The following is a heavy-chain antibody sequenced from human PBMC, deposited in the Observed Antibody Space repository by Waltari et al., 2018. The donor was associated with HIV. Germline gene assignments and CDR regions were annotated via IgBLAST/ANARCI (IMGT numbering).Heavy chain of an antibody. J-gene: IGHJ6*02. CDR2: IWYDGSNT. D-gene: IGHD2-21*01. Sequence: QVQLVESGGGVVQPGRSLRLSCAASGFTASTYGRHWARPAPGKGLEWVAVIWYDGSNTYYTDSVKGRFTISRDNSKNTLYLQMYSLRAEDTAVYYCARDVQGYCGGERCFYGMDVWGQGTTVTVSS. V-gene: IGHV3-33*01. CDR1: GFTASTYG. CDR3: ARDVQGYCGGERCFYGMDV.